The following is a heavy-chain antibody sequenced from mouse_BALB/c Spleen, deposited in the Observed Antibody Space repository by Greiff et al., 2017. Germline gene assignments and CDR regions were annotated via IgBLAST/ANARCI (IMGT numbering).Heavy chain of an antibody. CDR1: GFTFTDYY. D-gene: IGHD4-1*01. V-gene: IGHV7-3*02. J-gene: IGHJ4*01. Sequence: EVHLVESGGGLVQPGGSLRLSCATSGFTFTDYYMSWVRQPPGKALEWLGFIRNKANGYTTEYSASVKGRFPISRDNSQSILYLQMNTLRAEDSATYYCARELGGDAMDYWGQGTSVTVSS. CDR3: ARELGGDAMDY. CDR2: IRNKANGYTT.